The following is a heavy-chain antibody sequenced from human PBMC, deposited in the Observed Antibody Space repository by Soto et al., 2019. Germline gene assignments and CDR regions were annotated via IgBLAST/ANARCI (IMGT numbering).Heavy chain of an antibody. CDR3: AFTHDYSNYDPYYMDV. D-gene: IGHD4-4*01. CDR2: ISAYNGNT. J-gene: IGHJ6*03. CDR1: GYTFTSYG. Sequence: EASVKVSCKASGYTFTSYGISWVRQAPGQGLEWMGWISAYNGNTNYAQKLQGRVTMTTDTSTSTAYMELRSLRSDDTAVYYCAFTHDYSNYDPYYMDVWGKGTAVTVSS. V-gene: IGHV1-18*01.